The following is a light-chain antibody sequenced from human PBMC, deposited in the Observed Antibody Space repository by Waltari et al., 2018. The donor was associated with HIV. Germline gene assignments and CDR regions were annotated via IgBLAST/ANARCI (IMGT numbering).Light chain of an antibody. CDR2: GNK. CDR1: SSNIGADYD. J-gene: IGLJ2*01. CDR3: QSYDRSLSASVV. Sequence: QSVLTQPPSVSGAPGQRVTISCTGGSSNIGADYDVHWYQQIPGTAPKLLISGNKTRPAVFPDRFSASKSGASASLAITELQAEDEADYFCQSYDRSLSASVVFGGGTKLTVL. V-gene: IGLV1-40*01.